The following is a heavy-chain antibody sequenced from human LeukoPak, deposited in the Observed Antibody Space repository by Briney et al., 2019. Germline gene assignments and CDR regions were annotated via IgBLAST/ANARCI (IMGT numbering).Heavy chain of an antibody. CDR1: GYTFTGYY. D-gene: IGHD3-22*01. Sequence: GASVKVSCKASGYTFTGYYMHWVRQAPGQGLEWMGWINPNSGGTNYAQKFQGRVTMTRDMSTSTVYMELSSLRSEDTAVYYCAREGRGSITMIVVVINDPQPFDYWGQGTLVTVSS. CDR3: AREGRGSITMIVVVINDPQPFDY. J-gene: IGHJ4*02. V-gene: IGHV1-2*02. CDR2: INPNSGGT.